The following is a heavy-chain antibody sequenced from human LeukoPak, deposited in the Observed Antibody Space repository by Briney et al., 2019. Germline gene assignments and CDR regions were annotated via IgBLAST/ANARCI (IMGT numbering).Heavy chain of an antibody. CDR2: ISSTGGNS. J-gene: IGHJ3*01. D-gene: IGHD5-24*01. Sequence: GGSLRLSCAASGLTFSGSAMSWGRQAPGKGLDWVSLISSTGGNSYYADSVKGRFTISRDNSKDTLYLQMDSLRAEDTAIYYCARDIQLSTWGLGTKVTVSS. CDR1: GLTFSGSA. CDR3: ARDIQLST. V-gene: IGHV3-23*01.